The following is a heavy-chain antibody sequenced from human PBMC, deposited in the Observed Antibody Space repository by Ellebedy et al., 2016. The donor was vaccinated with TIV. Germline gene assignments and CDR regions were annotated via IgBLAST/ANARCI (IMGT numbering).Heavy chain of an antibody. D-gene: IGHD3-10*01. Sequence: GESLKISCTASGFTFGDYAMSWVRQAPGKGLEWVANIKQDGSEKYYVDSVKGRFTISRDNAKNSLYLQMNSLRAEDTAVYYCAREWSTMVRGVRPMPPPYYYYGMNVWGQGTTVTVSS. V-gene: IGHV3-7*03. CDR1: GFTFGDYA. CDR2: IKQDGSEK. J-gene: IGHJ6*02. CDR3: AREWSTMVRGVRPMPPPYYYYGMNV.